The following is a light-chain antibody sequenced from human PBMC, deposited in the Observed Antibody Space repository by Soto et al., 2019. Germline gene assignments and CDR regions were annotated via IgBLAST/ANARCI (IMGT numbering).Light chain of an antibody. CDR1: TSDVGGYDY. CDR2: VVS. V-gene: IGLV2-14*01. J-gene: IGLJ1*01. Sequence: QSVPTQPASVSGSPGQSITISCTGTTSDVGGYDYVSWYQQHPGQAPKLLIYVVSNRPSGVSHRFSGSKSGNTASLSISGLQAEDGADYYCYSFTSGNTLYVFGTGTKVTVL. CDR3: YSFTSGNTLYV.